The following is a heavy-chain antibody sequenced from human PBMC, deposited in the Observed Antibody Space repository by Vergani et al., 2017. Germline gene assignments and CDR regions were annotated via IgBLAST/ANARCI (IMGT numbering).Heavy chain of an antibody. CDR1: GFTFSSYS. CDR3: ARDLFYYDSSGYYSGFFDY. Sequence: EVQLVESGGGLVKPGGSLRLSCAASGFTFSSYSMNWVRQAPGKGLEWVSSISSSSSYIYYADSVKVRFTISRDNAKNSLYLQMNSLRAEDTAVYYCARDLFYYDSSGYYSGFFDYWGQGTLVTVSS. V-gene: IGHV3-21*01. D-gene: IGHD3-22*01. CDR2: ISSSSSYI. J-gene: IGHJ4*02.